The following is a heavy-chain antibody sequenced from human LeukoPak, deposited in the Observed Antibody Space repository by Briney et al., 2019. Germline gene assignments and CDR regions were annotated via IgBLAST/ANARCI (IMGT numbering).Heavy chain of an antibody. D-gene: IGHD6-13*01. CDR2: ISGSGGST. Sequence: PGGSLRLSCAASGFTFSSYAMSWVRQAPGKGLEWVSAISGSGGSTYYADSVKGRFTISRDNSKNTLYLQMNSLRAEDTAVYYCALTRGSWYYFDYWGQGTLVTVSS. J-gene: IGHJ4*02. CDR1: GFTFSSYA. CDR3: ALTRGSWYYFDY. V-gene: IGHV3-23*01.